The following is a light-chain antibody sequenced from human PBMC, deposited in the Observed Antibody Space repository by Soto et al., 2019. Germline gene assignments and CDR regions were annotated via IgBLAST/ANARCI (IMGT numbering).Light chain of an antibody. CDR3: QQYNNWGT. CDR1: QSVSSN. Sequence: EIVMTQSPATLSVSPGERATLSCRASQSVSSNLAWYQQKPGQAPRLLIYGASTRATGIPARFSGSGSGTELTLTCSRLQSEDFAVYYCQQYNNWGTFGQGAKEEIK. J-gene: IGKJ1*01. V-gene: IGKV3-15*01. CDR2: GAS.